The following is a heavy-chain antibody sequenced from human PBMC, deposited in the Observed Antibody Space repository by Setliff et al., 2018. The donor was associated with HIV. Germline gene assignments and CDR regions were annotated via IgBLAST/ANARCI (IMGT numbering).Heavy chain of an antibody. CDR2: IYYTGST. CDR1: GDSISSGGYY. Sequence: SETLSLTCTVSGDSISSGGYYWSWIRQSPGKGLEWIGYIYYTGSTYYNPSLKSRVTISVDTSKDQFSLKLTSVTAADTAVYYCAREDYHYYDSSRIFHHWGQGTLVTVSS. D-gene: IGHD3-22*01. CDR3: AREDYHYYDSSRIFHH. V-gene: IGHV4-31*03. J-gene: IGHJ1*01.